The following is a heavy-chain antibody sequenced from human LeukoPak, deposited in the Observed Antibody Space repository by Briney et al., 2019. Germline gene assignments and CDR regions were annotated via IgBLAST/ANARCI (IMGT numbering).Heavy chain of an antibody. J-gene: IGHJ4*02. CDR2: MNPNSGNT. CDR1: GYTFTSYD. CDR3: ARNRYCSGGSCYYFDY. V-gene: IGHV1-8*03. D-gene: IGHD2-15*01. Sequence: GASVKVSCKASGYTFTSYDINWVRQATGQGLEWMGWMNPNSGNTGYAQKFQGRVTITRNTSISTAYMELSSLRSEDTAVYYCARNRYCSGGSCYYFDYWGQGTLVTVSS.